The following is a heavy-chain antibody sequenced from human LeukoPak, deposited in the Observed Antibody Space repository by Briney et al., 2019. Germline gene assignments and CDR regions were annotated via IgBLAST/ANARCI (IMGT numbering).Heavy chain of an antibody. V-gene: IGHV3-23*01. J-gene: IGHJ4*02. CDR3: ATYAPRYSGSYYAFDH. Sequence: GGSLRPSCAASGFTFITYAMSWVRQAPGNRLEWVSAISGSGGSTYYADYVKARFTISRANSNTPLYLQMNSVRDQDTRVYYCATYAPRYSGSYYAFDHWGQGTLLTASS. CDR1: GFTFITYA. CDR2: ISGSGGST. D-gene: IGHD1-26*01.